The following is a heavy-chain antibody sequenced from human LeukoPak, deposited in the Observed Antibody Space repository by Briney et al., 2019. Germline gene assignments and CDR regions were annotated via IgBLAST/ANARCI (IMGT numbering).Heavy chain of an antibody. V-gene: IGHV4-31*03. Sequence: PSETLSLTCTVSGGSISSGGYYWSWIRQHPGKGLEWIGYIYYSGSTYYNPSLKSRVTISVDTSKNQFSLKLSSVTAADTAVYYCARELPAARLGGHGFDPWGQGTLVTVSS. CDR3: ARELPAARLGGHGFDP. CDR2: IYYSGST. D-gene: IGHD3-16*01. CDR1: GGSISSGGYY. J-gene: IGHJ5*02.